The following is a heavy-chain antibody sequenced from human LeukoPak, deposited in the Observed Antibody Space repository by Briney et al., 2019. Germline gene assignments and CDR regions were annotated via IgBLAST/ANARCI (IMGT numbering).Heavy chain of an antibody. J-gene: IGHJ4*02. D-gene: IGHD2-21*02. V-gene: IGHV1-2*02. Sequence: ASVKVSCKASGYTFSAYYLHWVRQAPGHGLEWMAWINPNTGGTRYAQQFQGRVTMTRDTSISTVYMALSSLRSDDTAVYYCARASYCGAACYYYFDYWGQGTLVTVSS. CDR3: ARASYCGAACYYYFDY. CDR1: GYTFSAYY. CDR2: INPNTGGT.